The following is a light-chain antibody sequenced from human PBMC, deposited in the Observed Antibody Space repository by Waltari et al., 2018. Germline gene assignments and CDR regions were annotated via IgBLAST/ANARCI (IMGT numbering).Light chain of an antibody. CDR3: SSYTSSGVV. V-gene: IGLV2-14*01. CDR2: DVY. Sequence: ASVSGSPGQAIIISCTGTGSDVGGYDYVSWYQQYPGKAPRLIIYDVYNRPSGVSNRFSGSKSDNTASLTISGLQAEDESVYYCSSYTSSGVVFGGGTKLTVL. J-gene: IGLJ2*01. CDR1: GSDVGGYDY.